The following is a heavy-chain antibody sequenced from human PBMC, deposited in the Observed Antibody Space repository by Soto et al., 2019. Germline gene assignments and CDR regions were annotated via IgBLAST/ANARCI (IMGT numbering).Heavy chain of an antibody. CDR2: IYYSGST. V-gene: IGHV4-39*01. CDR3: VVRGNGLRYLDY. Sequence: SETLSLTCTVSGGSISSSSYYWGWIRQPPGKGLEWIGSIYYSGSTYYNPSLKSRVTISVDTSKNQFSLKLSSVTAADTAVYYCVVRGNGLRYLDYWGQGTLVTVS. CDR1: GGSISSSSYY. J-gene: IGHJ4*02. D-gene: IGHD3-9*01.